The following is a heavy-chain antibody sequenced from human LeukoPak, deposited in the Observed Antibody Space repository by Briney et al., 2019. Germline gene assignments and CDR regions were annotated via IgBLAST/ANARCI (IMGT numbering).Heavy chain of an antibody. J-gene: IGHJ4*02. V-gene: IGHV3-30*18. CDR2: ISYDGDNK. D-gene: IGHD3-16*01. CDR1: GFTFSTYG. Sequence: SGRSLRLSCAASGFTFSTYGMHWVRQAPGKGLEWVAVISYDGDNKYYADSVKGRFTISRNNSKNTLYLQMNSLRPEDTAVYFCAKTYYDYVWGTSPFDFWGQGTLVTVSS. CDR3: AKTYYDYVWGTSPFDF.